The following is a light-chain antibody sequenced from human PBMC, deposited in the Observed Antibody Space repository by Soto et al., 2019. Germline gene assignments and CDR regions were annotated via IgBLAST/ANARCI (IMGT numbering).Light chain of an antibody. CDR1: QSVTSNY. CDR3: HQYGSSITWT. CDR2: AAS. V-gene: IGKV3-20*01. J-gene: IGKJ1*01. Sequence: EVVLTQSPGTVSLSPGERATLSCRASQSVTSNYLAWYQQQPGQAPSLLIYAASSRAPGIPDRFSGRGSGTDFTLSISRLEPEDFAVYYCHQYGSSITWTFGQGTKVEIK.